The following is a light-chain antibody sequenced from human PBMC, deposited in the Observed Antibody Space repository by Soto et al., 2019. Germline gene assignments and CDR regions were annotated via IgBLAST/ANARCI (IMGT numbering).Light chain of an antibody. Sequence: QALLTLPASVSGSPGQSITISCSGTSEDVGGYDYVSWYQHHPGKAPKLMISEVSNRPAGLSNRFSGSKSGSTASLTISGLQAEDEADYYCRSYTSSSTLVFGSGTKVTVL. CDR2: EVS. CDR1: SEDVGGYDY. J-gene: IGLJ1*01. CDR3: RSYTSSSTLV. V-gene: IGLV2-14*01.